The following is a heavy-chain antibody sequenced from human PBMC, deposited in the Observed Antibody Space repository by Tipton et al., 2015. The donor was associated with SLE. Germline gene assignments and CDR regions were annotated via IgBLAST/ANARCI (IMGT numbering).Heavy chain of an antibody. CDR2: IYYSGST. D-gene: IGHD4-17*01. J-gene: IGHJ4*02. Sequence: TLSLTCTVSGGSISSGGYYWSWIRQHPGKGLEWIGYIYYSGSTYYNPSLKSRVTISVDTSKNQFSLKLRSVAAADTAVYYCASLFYGDFAYYFDYWGQGTLVTVSS. CDR1: GGSISSGGYY. CDR3: ASLFYGDFAYYFDY. V-gene: IGHV4-31*03.